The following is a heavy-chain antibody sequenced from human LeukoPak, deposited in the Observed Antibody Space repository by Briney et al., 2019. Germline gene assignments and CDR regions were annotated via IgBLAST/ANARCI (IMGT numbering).Heavy chain of an antibody. CDR2: ISGSGGST. J-gene: IGHJ4*02. CDR3: AKRTDHSNYGPFDY. V-gene: IGHV3-23*01. CDR1: GFTFSSYA. D-gene: IGHD4-11*01. Sequence: PGGSLRLSCAASGFTFSSYAMSWVRQAPGKGLEWVSAISGSGGSTYYADSVKGRFTISRDNSKNTLFLQMNSLRAEDTAVYYCAKRTDHSNYGPFDYWGQGTLVTVSS.